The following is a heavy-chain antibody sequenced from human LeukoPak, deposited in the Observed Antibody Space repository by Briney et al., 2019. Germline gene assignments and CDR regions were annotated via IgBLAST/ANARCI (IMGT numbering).Heavy chain of an antibody. V-gene: IGHV3-23*01. Sequence: GGSLRLSCAASGFTFSSYAMSWVRQAPGKGLEWVSAISGSGGSTYYADSVKGRFTISRDNSKNTLYLQMNSLRAEDTAVYYCATIIVVVPAADYWGQGTLVTVSS. J-gene: IGHJ4*02. CDR1: GFTFSSYA. CDR2: ISGSGGST. D-gene: IGHD2-2*01. CDR3: ATIIVVVPAADY.